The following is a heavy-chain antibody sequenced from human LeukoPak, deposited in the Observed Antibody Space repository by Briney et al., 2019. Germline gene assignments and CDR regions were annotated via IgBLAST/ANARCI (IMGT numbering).Heavy chain of an antibody. J-gene: IGHJ4*02. CDR2: IYTSGST. V-gene: IGHV4-61*02. CDR1: GGSISSGSYC. Sequence: SETLSLTCTVSGGSISSGSYCWSWIRQPAGKGLEWIGRIYTSGSTNYNPSLKSRVTISVDTSKNQFSLKLSSVTAADTAVYYCARELLGYCTNGVCYSLDYWGQGTLVTVSS. D-gene: IGHD2-8*01. CDR3: ARELLGYCTNGVCYSLDY.